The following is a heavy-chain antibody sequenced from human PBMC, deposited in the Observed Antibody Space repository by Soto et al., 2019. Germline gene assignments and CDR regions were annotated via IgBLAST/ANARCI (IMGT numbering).Heavy chain of an antibody. V-gene: IGHV1-18*01. CDR3: ARDRGLRFLEWFQKADAFDI. CDR2: ISAYNGNT. Sequence: QVQLVQSGAEVKKPGASVKVSCKASGYTFTSYGISWVRQAPGQGLEWMGWISAYNGNTNYAQKLQGRVTMTTDTSTSTAYMELRSLRSDDTALYYCARDRGLRFLEWFQKADAFDIWGQGTMVTVSS. CDR1: GYTFTSYG. D-gene: IGHD3-3*01. J-gene: IGHJ3*02.